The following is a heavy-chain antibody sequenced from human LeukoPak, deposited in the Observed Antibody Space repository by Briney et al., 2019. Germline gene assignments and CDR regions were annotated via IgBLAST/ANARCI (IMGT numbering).Heavy chain of an antibody. D-gene: IGHD1-26*01. V-gene: IGHV1-69*04. CDR1: GGTFSSYT. J-gene: IGHJ4*02. CDR2: IIPILGIA. Sequence: ASVKVSCKASGGTFSSYTISWVRQAPGQGLEWMGRIIPILGIANYAQKFQGRVTITADKSTSTAYMELSSLRSEDTAVYYCAREVVGANDAPFDYWGQGTLVTVSS. CDR3: AREVVGANDAPFDY.